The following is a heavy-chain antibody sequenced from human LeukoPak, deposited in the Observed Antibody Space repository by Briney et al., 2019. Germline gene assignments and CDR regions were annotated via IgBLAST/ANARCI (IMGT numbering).Heavy chain of an antibody. Sequence: GSLRLSCAASGFTFSSYSMNWIRQPPGKGLEWIGEINHSGSTNYNPSLKSRVTISVDTSKNQFSLKLSSVTAADTAVYYCAREGMGYYLVPYPIDYWGQGTLVTVSS. J-gene: IGHJ4*02. CDR1: GFTFSSYS. V-gene: IGHV4-34*01. CDR2: INHSGST. CDR3: AREGMGYYLVPYPIDY. D-gene: IGHD3-22*01.